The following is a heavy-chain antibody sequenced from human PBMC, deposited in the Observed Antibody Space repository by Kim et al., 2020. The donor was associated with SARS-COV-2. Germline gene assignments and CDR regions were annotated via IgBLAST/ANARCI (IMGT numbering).Heavy chain of an antibody. D-gene: IGHD4-17*01. CDR1: GDSISNYY. V-gene: IGHV4-59*08. CDR2: IHYSGNT. J-gene: IGHJ2*01. Sequence: SETLSLTCTVSGDSISNYYWSWIRQPPGKGLEWIGYIHYSGNTNYNPSLKARVTISLDMSKKQLSLKLTSVTAAETAVYYCARHGGRPILEHCTVRGR. CDR3: ARHGGRPILEHCTV.